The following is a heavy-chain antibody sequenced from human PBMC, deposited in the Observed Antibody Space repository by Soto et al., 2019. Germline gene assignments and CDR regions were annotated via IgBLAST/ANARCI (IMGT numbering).Heavy chain of an antibody. CDR1: GFTFSSYG. J-gene: IGHJ4*02. D-gene: IGHD1-26*01. Sequence: GGSLRLSCAASGFTFSSYGMHWVRQAPGKGLEWVAVISYDGSNKYYADSVKGRFTISRDNSKNTLYLQMNSLRAEDTAVYYCAKDLYSGSYYWPSPFDYWGQGTLVTVS. V-gene: IGHV3-30*18. CDR3: AKDLYSGSYYWPSPFDY. CDR2: ISYDGSNK.